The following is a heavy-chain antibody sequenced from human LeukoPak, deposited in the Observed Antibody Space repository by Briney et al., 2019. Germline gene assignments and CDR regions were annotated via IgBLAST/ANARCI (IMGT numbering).Heavy chain of an antibody. D-gene: IGHD5-12*01. V-gene: IGHV3-74*01. Sequence: GGSLRLSCAGSGFTFSTYWMHWVHQAPGGGLVWVSGINTDGSTTSYADSVKGRFTISRDNAKNTVYLQMSSLRAEDTAVYYCAKESGYDVDLEYWGQGALVTVSS. CDR3: AKESGYDVDLEY. CDR2: INTDGSTT. CDR1: GFTFSTYW. J-gene: IGHJ4*02.